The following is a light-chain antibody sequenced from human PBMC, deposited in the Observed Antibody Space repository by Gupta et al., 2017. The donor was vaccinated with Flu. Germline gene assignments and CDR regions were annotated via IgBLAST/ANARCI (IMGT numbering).Light chain of an antibody. CDR2: RND. V-gene: IGLV1-47*01. CDR3: AAWDDTLSGRGV. Sequence: QSVLTPAPSVTGTPGQRVTISCSGTNSNIGRNYVFWYQQLPGQAPKLLIYRNDHRPSGVPDRFSGSKSATSASLAISGLRSEDEGHYYCAAWDDTLSGRGVFGGGTRVTVL. J-gene: IGLJ3*02. CDR1: NSNIGRNY.